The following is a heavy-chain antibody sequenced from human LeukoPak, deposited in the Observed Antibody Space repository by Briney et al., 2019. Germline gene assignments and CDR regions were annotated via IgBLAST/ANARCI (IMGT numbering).Heavy chain of an antibody. Sequence: ASVKVSCKASGYTFTSYGVSWVRQAPGQGLEWMGWISAYNGNTNYAQKLQGRVTMTTDTSTSTAYMELRSLRSDDTAVYYCARGVAVAGTKDFDYWGQGTLVTVSS. D-gene: IGHD6-19*01. CDR3: ARGVAVAGTKDFDY. V-gene: IGHV1-18*01. J-gene: IGHJ4*02. CDR1: GYTFTSYG. CDR2: ISAYNGNT.